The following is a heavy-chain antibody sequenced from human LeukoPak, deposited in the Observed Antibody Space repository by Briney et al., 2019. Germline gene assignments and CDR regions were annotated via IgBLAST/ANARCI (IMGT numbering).Heavy chain of an antibody. D-gene: IGHD5-12*01. CDR3: AKPPGLRRLDP. Sequence: GGSLRLSCAVSGFTVSGNYMSWVRQAPRKGLAWVSGINNSGGSTYYADSVKGRFTISRDNSKNTLYLQMNSLRAEDTAVYYCAKPPGLRRLDPWGQGTLVTVSS. J-gene: IGHJ5*02. V-gene: IGHV3-23*01. CDR2: INNSGGST. CDR1: GFTVSGNY.